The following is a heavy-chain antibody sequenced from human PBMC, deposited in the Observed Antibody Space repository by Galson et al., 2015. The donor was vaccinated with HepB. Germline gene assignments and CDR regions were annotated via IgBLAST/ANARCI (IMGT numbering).Heavy chain of an antibody. CDR3: ARGRPYYYDSSGYYNGTD. D-gene: IGHD3-22*01. Sequence: SLRLSCAASGFTFSSYSMNWVRQAPGKGLEWVSSISSSSSYIYYADSVKGRFTISRDNAKNSLYLQMNSLRAEDTAVYYCARGRPYYYDSSGYYNGTDWGQGSLVTVSS. CDR1: GFTFSSYS. V-gene: IGHV3-21*01. CDR2: ISSSSSYI. J-gene: IGHJ4*02.